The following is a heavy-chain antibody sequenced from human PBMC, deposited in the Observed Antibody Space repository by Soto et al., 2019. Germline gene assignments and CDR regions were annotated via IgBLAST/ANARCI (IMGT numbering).Heavy chain of an antibody. CDR3: ARGGELAGWMPFDS. CDR1: GGTFNTYG. V-gene: IGHV1-69*01. CDR2: IIPLFGTT. D-gene: IGHD6-19*01. J-gene: IGHJ4*02. Sequence: QVHLVQSGTEVKKPGSSVKVSCRASGGTFNTYGFNWVRQAPGQGLEWMGGIIPLFGTTTYAQNCQGRVTINAEQSTTTAYMKMSGLTSEDTAVYFCARGGELAGWMPFDSWGQGTLVTVSS.